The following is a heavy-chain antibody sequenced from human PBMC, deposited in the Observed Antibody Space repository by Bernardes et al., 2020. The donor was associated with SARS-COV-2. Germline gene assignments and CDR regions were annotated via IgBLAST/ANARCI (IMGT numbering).Heavy chain of an antibody. CDR2: IFHRGTT. Sequence: SETLSLTCTVSGGSISSSDYYWVWIPQPTGKDLEWIRTIFHRGTTYSNPSLKSRVTMSVYTSKNQFSLRLSSVTAADTAVYYCARQEIHALGYFNGTLVWGQGTTVTVSS. CDR3: ARQEIHALGYFNGTLV. V-gene: IGHV4-39*01. D-gene: IGHD5-18*01. CDR1: GGSISSSDYY. J-gene: IGHJ6*02.